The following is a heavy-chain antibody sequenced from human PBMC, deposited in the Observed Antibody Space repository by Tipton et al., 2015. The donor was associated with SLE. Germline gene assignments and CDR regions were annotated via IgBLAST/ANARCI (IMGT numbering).Heavy chain of an antibody. D-gene: IGHD6-19*01. V-gene: IGHV4-4*07. CDR1: GGSISSYY. Sequence: TLSLTCTVSGGSISSYYWSWIRQPAGKGLEWIGRIYTSGSTNYNPSLKSRVTMSVDTSKNQFSLKLSSVTAADTAVYYCARHIEVGVAVAGFDYWGQGTLVTVSS. CDR3: ARHIEVGVAVAGFDY. CDR2: IYTSGST. J-gene: IGHJ4*02.